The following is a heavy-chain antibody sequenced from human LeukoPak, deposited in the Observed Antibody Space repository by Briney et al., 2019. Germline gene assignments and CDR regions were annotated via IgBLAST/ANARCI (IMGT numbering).Heavy chain of an antibody. CDR3: AKAPRGQIQLWLHGNFGY. Sequence: QPGRSLRLSCAASGFTFSSYGMHWVRQAPGKGLEWVAVISYDGSNKYYADSVKGRFTISRDNSKNTLYLQMNSLRAEDTAVYYCAKAPRGQIQLWLHGNFGYWGQGTLVTVSS. CDR1: GFTFSSYG. V-gene: IGHV3-30*18. J-gene: IGHJ4*02. CDR2: ISYDGSNK. D-gene: IGHD5-18*01.